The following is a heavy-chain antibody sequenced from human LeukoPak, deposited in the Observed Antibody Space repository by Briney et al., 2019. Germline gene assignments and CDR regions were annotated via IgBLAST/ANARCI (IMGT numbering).Heavy chain of an antibody. V-gene: IGHV4-31*03. CDR2: IYYSGST. CDR3: ARVVAAYYYYYYGMDV. CDR1: VGSISSAGYY. Sequence: PSQTLSLTCTVPVGSISSAGYYWSWIRQHPGKGLEWMGYIYYSGSTYYNPSLKSRVTISVDTSKNQFSLKLSSVTAADTAVYYCARVVAAYYYYYYGMDVWGQGTTVTVSS. D-gene: IGHD2-15*01. J-gene: IGHJ6*02.